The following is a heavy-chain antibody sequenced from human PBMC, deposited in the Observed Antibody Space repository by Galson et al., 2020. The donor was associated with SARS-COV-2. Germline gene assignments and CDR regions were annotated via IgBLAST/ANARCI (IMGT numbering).Heavy chain of an antibody. D-gene: IGHD5-12*01. CDR3: ALERGYSGYVLAADTDYYGMDV. J-gene: IGHJ6*02. Sequence: SEILSLTCAVYGGSFSGYYWSWIRQPPGKGLEWIGEINHSGSTNYNPSLKSRVTISVDTSKNQFPLKLSSVTAADTAVYYCALERGYSGYVLAADTDYYGMDVWGQGTTVTVSS. CDR1: GGSFSGYY. CDR2: INHSGST. V-gene: IGHV4-34*01.